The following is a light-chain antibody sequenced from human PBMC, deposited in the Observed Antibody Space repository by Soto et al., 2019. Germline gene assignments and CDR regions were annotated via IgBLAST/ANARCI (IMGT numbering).Light chain of an antibody. CDR1: NSNIGAGYD. Sequence: QSVRTQPPSVSGAPGQRVTISCTGSNSNIGAGYDVHWYQQLPGTAPKLLIYGNSNRPSGVPDRFSGSKSGTSASLTITGLQAEDEADYYCQSYGDSLSGYVFGTGTKV. CDR3: QSYGDSLSGYV. V-gene: IGLV1-40*01. CDR2: GNS. J-gene: IGLJ1*01.